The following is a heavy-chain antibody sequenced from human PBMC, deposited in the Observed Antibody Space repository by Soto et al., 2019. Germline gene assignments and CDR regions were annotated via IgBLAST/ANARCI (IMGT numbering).Heavy chain of an antibody. D-gene: IGHD3-16*02. CDR2: IYPGDSDT. CDR3: ARQDYDYVWGSYRYNAFDI. CDR1: GYSFTSYW. V-gene: IGHV5-51*01. J-gene: IGHJ3*02. Sequence: GESLKISCKGSGYSFTSYWIGWVRQMPGKGLEWMGIIYPGDSDTRYSPSFQGQVAISADKSISTAYLQWSSLKASDTAMYYCARQDYDYVWGSYRYNAFDIWGQGTMVTVSS.